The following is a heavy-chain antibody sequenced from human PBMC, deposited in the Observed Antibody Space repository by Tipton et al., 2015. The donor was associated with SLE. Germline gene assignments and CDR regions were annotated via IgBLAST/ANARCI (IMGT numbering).Heavy chain of an antibody. CDR2: IKEDGSDK. CDR3: ARAIAPGSSRISDY. Sequence: GSLRLSCTVSGFTFSTYSMRWVRQAPGKGLERVASIKEDGSDKYYVQSVKGRFTISRDNARNTLYLQINSLRAEDSALYFCARAIAPGSSRISDYWGQGTLVSVSS. J-gene: IGHJ4*02. CDR1: GFTFSTYS. V-gene: IGHV3-7*01. D-gene: IGHD6-13*01.